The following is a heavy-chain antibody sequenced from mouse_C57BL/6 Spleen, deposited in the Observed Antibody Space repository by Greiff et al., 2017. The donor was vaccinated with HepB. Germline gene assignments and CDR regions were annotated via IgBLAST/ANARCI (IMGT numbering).Heavy chain of an antibody. CDR2: IHPNSGST. V-gene: IGHV1-64*01. CDR3: ARHSDSSGYGY. D-gene: IGHD3-2*02. J-gene: IGHJ2*01. Sequence: QVQLQQPGAELVKPGASVKLSCKASGYTFTSYWMHWVKQRPGQGLEWIGMIHPNSGSTNYNEKFKSKATLTVDKSSSTAYMQLSSLTSEDSAVYCCARHSDSSGYGYWGQGTTLTVSS. CDR1: GYTFTSYW.